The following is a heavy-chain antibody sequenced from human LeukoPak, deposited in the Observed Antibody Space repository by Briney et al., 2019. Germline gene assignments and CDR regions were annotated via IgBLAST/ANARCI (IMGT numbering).Heavy chain of an antibody. D-gene: IGHD1-26*01. CDR2: ISSSGSTI. J-gene: IGHJ3*02. Sequence: PGGSLRLPCAASGFTFSDYYMSWIRQAPGKGLEWVSYISSSGSTIYYADSVKGRFTISRDNAKNSLYLQMNSLRAEDTAVYYCASPWEADAFDIWGQGTMVTVSS. V-gene: IGHV3-11*01. CDR3: ASPWEADAFDI. CDR1: GFTFSDYY.